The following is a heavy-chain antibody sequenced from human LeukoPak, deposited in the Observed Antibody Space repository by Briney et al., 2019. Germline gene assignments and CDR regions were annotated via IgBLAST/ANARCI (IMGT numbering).Heavy chain of an antibody. D-gene: IGHD3-22*01. CDR3: ARDQSYYDSSGYKH. Sequence: GGSLRLSCAASGFTVSSNYMSWVRQAPGKGLEWVSVIYSGGSTYYADSVKGRFTISRDNSKNTLYLQMNSLRAEDTAVYYCARDQSYYDSSGYKHWGQGTLVTVSS. CDR2: IYSGGST. J-gene: IGHJ4*02. CDR1: GFTVSSNY. V-gene: IGHV3-66*01.